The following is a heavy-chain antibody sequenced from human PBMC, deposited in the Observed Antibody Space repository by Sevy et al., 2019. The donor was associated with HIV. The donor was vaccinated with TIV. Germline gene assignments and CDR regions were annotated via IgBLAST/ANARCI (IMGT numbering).Heavy chain of an antibody. D-gene: IGHD3-3*01. CDR3: AREGSQRITIFGVVITNWFDP. Sequence: SETLSLTCAVYGGSFSGYYWSWIRQPPGKGLEWIGEINHSGSTNYNPFLKSRVTISVDTSKNQFSLKVCSVTAADTAVYYCAREGSQRITIFGVVITNWFDPWGQGTLVTVSS. CDR2: INHSGST. CDR1: GGSFSGYY. V-gene: IGHV4-34*01. J-gene: IGHJ5*02.